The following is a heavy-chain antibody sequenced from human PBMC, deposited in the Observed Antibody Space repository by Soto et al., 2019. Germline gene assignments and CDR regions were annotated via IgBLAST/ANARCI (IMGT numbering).Heavy chain of an antibody. V-gene: IGHV3-7*03. CDR2: IKEDGGEK. D-gene: IGHD1-26*01. CDR1: GFTFINSW. J-gene: IGHJ3*02. Sequence: GGSLRLSCAASGFTFINSWMTWVRQAPGKGLEWVANIKEDGGEKYYVDSVKGRFTISRDNAKDSLYLQMNSLRAEDTAVYYCARGGRRSGSYADAFDIWGQGTMVTVSS. CDR3: ARGGRRSGSYADAFDI.